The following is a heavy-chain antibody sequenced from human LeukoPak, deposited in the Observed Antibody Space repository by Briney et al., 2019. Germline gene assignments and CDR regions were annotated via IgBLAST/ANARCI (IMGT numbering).Heavy chain of an antibody. D-gene: IGHD3-3*01. J-gene: IGHJ5*02. CDR2: ISAYNSNT. V-gene: IGHV1-18*01. CDR3: ARDLYDFWSGYPEAWFDP. CDR1: GYTFTSYG. Sequence: GASVKVSCKASGYTFTSYGISWVRQAPGQGLEWMGWISAYNSNTNYAQKLQGRVTMTTDTSTSTAYMELRSLRSDDAAVYYCARDLYDFWSGYPEAWFDPWGQETLVTVSS.